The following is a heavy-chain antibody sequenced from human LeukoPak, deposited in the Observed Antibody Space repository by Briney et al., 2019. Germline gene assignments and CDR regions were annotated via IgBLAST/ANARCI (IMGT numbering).Heavy chain of an antibody. D-gene: IGHD3-10*01. J-gene: IGHJ6*03. Sequence: SETLSLTCTVSGGSISSGSYYWSWIRQPAGKGLEWIGRIYTSGSTNYNPSLKSRVTMSVDTSKNQFSLKLSSVTAADTAVYYCARGGSGSPQYYYYYMDVWGKGTTVTISS. V-gene: IGHV4-61*02. CDR3: ARGGSGSPQYYYYYMDV. CDR2: IYTSGST. CDR1: GGSISSGSYY.